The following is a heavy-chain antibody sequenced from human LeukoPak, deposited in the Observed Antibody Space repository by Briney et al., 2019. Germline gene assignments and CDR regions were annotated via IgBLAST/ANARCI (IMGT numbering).Heavy chain of an antibody. CDR2: IYHSGST. CDR3: SIGLSTAYDILTGYYFGPNWFDP. J-gene: IGHJ5*02. CDR1: GYSISSGYY. V-gene: IGHV4-38-2*01. Sequence: PSETLSLTRAVSGYSISSGYYWGWIRQPPGKGLDWIGSIYHSGSTYYNPSLKSRVTISVDTSKNQFSLKLSSVTAADTAVYYCSIGLSTAYDILTGYYFGPNWFDPWGQGTLVTVSS. D-gene: IGHD3-9*01.